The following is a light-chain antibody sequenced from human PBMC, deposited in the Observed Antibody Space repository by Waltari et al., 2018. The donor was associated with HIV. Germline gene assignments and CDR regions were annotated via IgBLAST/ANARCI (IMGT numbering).Light chain of an antibody. CDR1: SSNIGSNA. CDR2: SNT. V-gene: IGLV1-44*01. J-gene: IGLJ1*01. Sequence: QSVLTQPPSASGTPGQRVTISCSGSSSNIGSNAVNWYQQLPGTAPNPLIYSNTQRPSGVPDRFSGSKSGTSASLAISGLQSEDEADYYCASWDDSLNGYVFGTGTKVTVL. CDR3: ASWDDSLNGYV.